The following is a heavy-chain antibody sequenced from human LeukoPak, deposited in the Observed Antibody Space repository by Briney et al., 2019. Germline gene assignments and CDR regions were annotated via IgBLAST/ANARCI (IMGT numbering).Heavy chain of an antibody. Sequence: GASVKVSCKASGYTFTSFGITWVRQAPGQGLEWLGWSSASNGNTKYAQKFQGRVAMTTDKSTSTAYMELSSLRSDDTAVYYCARVNSPYYNILTGYFYWGQGTLVTVSS. CDR3: ARVNSPYYNILTGYFY. D-gene: IGHD3-9*01. CDR1: GYTFTSFG. J-gene: IGHJ4*02. CDR2: SSASNGNT. V-gene: IGHV1-18*01.